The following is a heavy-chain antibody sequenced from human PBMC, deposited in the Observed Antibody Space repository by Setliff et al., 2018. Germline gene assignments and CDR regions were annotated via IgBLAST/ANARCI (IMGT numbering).Heavy chain of an antibody. D-gene: IGHD3-3*01. Sequence: RLSCAASGFTFSSYAMSWVRQAPGKGLEWVGRSRNKGNSYSTEYAASVKGRFTISRDDSKNSLYLQMSSLKTEDTAVYYCTRARDRSGYWDFDYWGQGTLVTVSS. CDR3: TRARDRSGYWDFDY. CDR1: GFTFSSYA. V-gene: IGHV3-72*01. J-gene: IGHJ4*02. CDR2: SRNKGNSYST.